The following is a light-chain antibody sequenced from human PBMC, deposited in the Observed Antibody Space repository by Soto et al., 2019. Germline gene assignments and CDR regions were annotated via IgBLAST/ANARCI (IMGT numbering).Light chain of an antibody. V-gene: IGLV2-8*01. CDR1: SSDVGGYNY. CDR3: TSYAGSNPVL. J-gene: IGLJ2*01. CDR2: EVS. Sequence: QSALTQPPSASGSPGQSVTISCTGTSSDVGGYNYVSWYQQHPGKAPKLMIYEVSRRPSGVPERFSGSKSGNTASLTVSGLQAEDEAEYYCTSYAGSNPVLFGGGTKLTVL.